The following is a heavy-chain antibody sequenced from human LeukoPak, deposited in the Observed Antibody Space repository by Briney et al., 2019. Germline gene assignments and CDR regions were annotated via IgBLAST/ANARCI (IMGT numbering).Heavy chain of an antibody. V-gene: IGHV3-23*01. Sequence: GGSLRLSCAASGFTFSSYAMHWVRQAPGKGLEWVSSISGRGDRTYYADSVKGRFTISRDNSKNTLYLQMNNLRDEDTAVYYCAKDPPCSGGTCYGYFESWGQGTLVTVSS. CDR2: ISGRGDRT. CDR3: AKDPPCSGGTCYGYFES. CDR1: GFTFSSYA. J-gene: IGHJ4*02. D-gene: IGHD2-15*01.